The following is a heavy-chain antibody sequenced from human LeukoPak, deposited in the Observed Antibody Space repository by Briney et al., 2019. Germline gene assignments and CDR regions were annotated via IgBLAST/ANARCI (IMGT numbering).Heavy chain of an antibody. CDR1: GGSFSRYY. Sequence: PSETLSLTCAVYGGSFSRYYWSWIRQSPGKGLEWIAEIDHRGDTNYNPSVKSRVTISVDTTKNQFSLKVRSLSAADTAVYYCARGATISETGYFDFWGQGTPVTVSS. V-gene: IGHV4-34*01. J-gene: IGHJ4*03. D-gene: IGHD5-24*01. CDR3: ARGATISETGYFDF. CDR2: IDHRGDT.